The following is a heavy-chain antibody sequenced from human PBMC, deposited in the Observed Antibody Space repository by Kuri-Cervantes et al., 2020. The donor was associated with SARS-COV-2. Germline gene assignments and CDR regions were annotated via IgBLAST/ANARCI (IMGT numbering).Heavy chain of an antibody. Sequence: SETLSLTCTVSGGSISSSSYYWGWIRQPPGKGLEWIGSIYYSGSTYYNPSFKSRVTISVDTSKNQFSLKLSSVTAADTAVYYCARRLEYANAFDIWGQGTMVTVSS. CDR3: ARRLEYANAFDI. CDR1: GGSISSSSYY. J-gene: IGHJ3*02. CDR2: IYYSGST. V-gene: IGHV4-39*01. D-gene: IGHD2-2*01.